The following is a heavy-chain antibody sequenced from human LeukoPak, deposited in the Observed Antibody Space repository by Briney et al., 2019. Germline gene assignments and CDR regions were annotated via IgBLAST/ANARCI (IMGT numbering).Heavy chain of an antibody. D-gene: IGHD3-3*01. V-gene: IGHV1-2*06. CDR1: GYTFSGYY. CDR3: ARGGYDFVYYYYGMDV. Sequence: ASVKVSCKASGYTFSGYYMQWGRQAPGQWLELMGRINPNSGGTNYAQKFQGRVTMTRDTSISTAYMELSRLRSDDTAVYYCARGGYDFVYYYYGMDVWGQGTTVTVSS. CDR2: INPNSGGT. J-gene: IGHJ6*02.